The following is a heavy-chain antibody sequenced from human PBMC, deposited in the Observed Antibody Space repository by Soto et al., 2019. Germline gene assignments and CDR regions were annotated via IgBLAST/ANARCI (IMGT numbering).Heavy chain of an antibody. Sequence: EVQLGESGGGLVQPGGSLRLSCAASGFTISSYAMQWVRQAPGKGLEYVSAISSNGGSTYYANSVKGRFTISRDNSKNTLYLQMGSLRAEDMALYDCVRQGRAVASYYFDYWGQGTLVTVSS. CDR1: GFTISSYA. J-gene: IGHJ4*02. CDR3: VRQGRAVASYYFDY. V-gene: IGHV3-64*01. D-gene: IGHD3-10*01. CDR2: ISSNGGST.